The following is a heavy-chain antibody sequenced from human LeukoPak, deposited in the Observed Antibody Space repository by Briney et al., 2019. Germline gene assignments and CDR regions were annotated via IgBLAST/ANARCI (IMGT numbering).Heavy chain of an antibody. J-gene: IGHJ4*02. Sequence: GGSLRLSCAASGFTFSSYAMSWVRQAPGKGLEWVSAISGSGGGTYYADSVKGRFTISRDNSKNTLYLQMNSLRAEDTAVYYCAKIYYYDSSGYYYGREDYFDYWGQGTLVTVSS. CDR2: ISGSGGGT. D-gene: IGHD3-22*01. V-gene: IGHV3-23*01. CDR3: AKIYYYDSSGYYYGREDYFDY. CDR1: GFTFSSYA.